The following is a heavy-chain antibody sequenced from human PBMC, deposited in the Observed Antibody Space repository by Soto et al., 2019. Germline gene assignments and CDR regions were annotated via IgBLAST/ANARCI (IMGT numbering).Heavy chain of an antibody. D-gene: IGHD3-10*01. CDR2: IRNSGTTT. CDR3: TQTGVLAAFDH. CDR1: GFTFSTYA. Sequence: PGGSLRLSCAASGFTFSTYAMSWVRQAPGKGLEWVSSIRNSGTTTYYADSVKGRFTISRDNSKNTLFLQMNSLRAEDTAVYYCTQTGVLAAFDHWGQGTVVTVSS. J-gene: IGHJ4*02. V-gene: IGHV3-23*01.